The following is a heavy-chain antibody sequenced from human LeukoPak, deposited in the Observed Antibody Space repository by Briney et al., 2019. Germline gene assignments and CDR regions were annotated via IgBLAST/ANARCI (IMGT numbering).Heavy chain of an antibody. CDR1: GGTXSSYA. V-gene: IGHV1-69*04. CDR3: ARSDSMDV. D-gene: IGHD2-15*01. Sequence: SVTVSFKASGGTXSSYAISGVRQPPGQGLEWMGRIIPILGIANYAKKFQGRVTITADKSTSTAYMELSSLRSEDTAVYYCARSDSMDVWGQGTTVTVSS. J-gene: IGHJ6*02. CDR2: IIPILGIA.